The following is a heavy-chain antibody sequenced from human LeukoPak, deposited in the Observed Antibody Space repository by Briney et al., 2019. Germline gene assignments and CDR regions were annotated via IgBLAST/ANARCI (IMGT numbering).Heavy chain of an antibody. V-gene: IGHV3-23*01. J-gene: IGHJ6*02. CDR3: AKDDYYDSSGYAFALYYYYYGMDV. CDR1: GFTFSSYA. D-gene: IGHD3-22*01. CDR2: ISGSGGST. Sequence: PGGSLRLSCAASGFTFSSYAMSWVRQAPGKGLEWVSAISGSGGSTYYADSVKGRFTIYRDNSKNTLYLQMNSLRAEDTAVYYCAKDDYYDSSGYAFALYYYYYGMDVWGQGTTVTVSS.